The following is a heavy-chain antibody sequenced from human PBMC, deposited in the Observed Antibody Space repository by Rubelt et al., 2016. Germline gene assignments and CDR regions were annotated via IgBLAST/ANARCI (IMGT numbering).Heavy chain of an antibody. CDR3: ATHRGAIPWLSWFDP. Sequence: VRQAPGKGLEWVSVIYSGGSTYYADSVKGRFTISRDNSKNTLYLQMNSLRAEDTAVYYCATHRGAIPWLSWFDPWGQGTLVTVSS. J-gene: IGHJ5*02. V-gene: IGHV3-53*01. D-gene: IGHD2-2*02. CDR2: IYSGGST.